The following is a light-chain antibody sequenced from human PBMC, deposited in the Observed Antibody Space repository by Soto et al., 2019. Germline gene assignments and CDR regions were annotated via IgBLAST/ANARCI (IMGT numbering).Light chain of an antibody. CDR2: DVT. CDR1: SSDVGGYIY. Sequence: QSALTQPASVSGSPGQSITISCTGTSSDVGGYIYVSWYQQHPGKAPKLMIYDVTSRPSGVSYRFSGSKSGNTASLTISGLQAEDEADYYCSSYTGSSTSYVFGSGTKGTVL. CDR3: SSYTGSSTSYV. V-gene: IGLV2-14*01. J-gene: IGLJ1*01.